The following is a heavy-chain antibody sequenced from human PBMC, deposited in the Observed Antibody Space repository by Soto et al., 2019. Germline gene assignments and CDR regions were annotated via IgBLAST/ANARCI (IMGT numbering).Heavy chain of an antibody. D-gene: IGHD3-9*01. CDR3: ARPGRLRYFDWLYFDY. CDR1: GGSISSSSYY. V-gene: IGHV4-39*01. J-gene: IGHJ4*02. CDR2: IYYSGST. Sequence: SETLSLTCTVSGGSISSSSYYWGWIRQPPGKGLERIGSIYYSGSTYSNPSLKSRVTISVDTSKNQFSLKLSSVTAADTVVYYCARPGRLRYFDWLYFDYWGQGTLVTVSS.